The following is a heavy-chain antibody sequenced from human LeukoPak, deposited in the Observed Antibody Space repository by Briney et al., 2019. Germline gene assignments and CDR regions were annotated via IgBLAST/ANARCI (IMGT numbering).Heavy chain of an antibody. CDR2: IYTSGST. CDR1: GGSISSGSYY. CDR3: ARGLYDFWSGSNYYYMDV. J-gene: IGHJ6*03. D-gene: IGHD3-3*01. V-gene: IGHV4-61*02. Sequence: PSETLSLTCTVSGGSISSGSYYWSWIRQPAGKGLEWIGRIYTSGSTNYNPSLKSRVTISVDTSKNQFSLKLSSVTAADTAVYYCARGLYDFWSGSNYYYMDVWGKGTTVTVSS.